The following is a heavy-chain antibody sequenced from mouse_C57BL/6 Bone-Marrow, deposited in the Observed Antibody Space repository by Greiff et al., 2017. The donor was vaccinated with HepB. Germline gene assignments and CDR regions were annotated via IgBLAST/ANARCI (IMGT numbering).Heavy chain of an antibody. D-gene: IGHD1-2*01. V-gene: IGHV14-4*01. J-gene: IGHJ3*01. Sequence: EVQVEESGAELVRPGASVKLSCTASGFNIKDDYMHWVKQRPEQGLEWIGWIDPENGDTEYASKFQGKATITADTSSNTAYLQLSSLTSEDTAVYYCWRRRRFPWLDWGQGTLVTVSA. CDR1: GFNIKDDY. CDR2: IDPENGDT. CDR3: WRRRRFPWLD.